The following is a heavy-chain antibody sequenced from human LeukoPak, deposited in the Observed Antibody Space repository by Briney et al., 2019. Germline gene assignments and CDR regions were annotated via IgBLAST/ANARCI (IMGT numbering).Heavy chain of an antibody. J-gene: IGHJ1*01. CDR1: GFTFSSYS. Sequence: GGSLRLFCAASGFTFSSYSMNWVRQAPGKGLEWVSSISSSSSYIYYADSVKGRFTISRDNAKNSLYLQMNSLRAEDTAVYYCARALDSGSYPEYFQHWGQGTLVTVSS. V-gene: IGHV3-21*01. CDR3: ARALDSGSYPEYFQH. CDR2: ISSSSSYI. D-gene: IGHD1-26*01.